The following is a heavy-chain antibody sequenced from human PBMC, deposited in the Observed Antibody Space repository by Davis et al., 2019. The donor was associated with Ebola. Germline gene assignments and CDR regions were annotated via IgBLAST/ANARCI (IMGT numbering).Heavy chain of an antibody. CDR3: TIAVAGDDY. V-gene: IGHV3-73*01. J-gene: IGHJ4*02. D-gene: IGHD6-19*01. Sequence: GESLKISCAASGFTFSGSAMHWVRQASRKGLEWVGRIRSKANSYATAYAASVKGRFTISRDDSKNTAYLQMNSLKTEDTAVYYCTIAVAGDDYWGQGTLVTVSS. CDR1: GFTFSGSA. CDR2: IRSKANSYAT.